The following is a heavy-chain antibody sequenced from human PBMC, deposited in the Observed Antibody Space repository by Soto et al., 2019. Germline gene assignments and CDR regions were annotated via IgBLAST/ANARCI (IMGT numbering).Heavy chain of an antibody. J-gene: IGHJ5*02. CDR3: GRDLQYHNWFGP. D-gene: IGHD4-4*01. CDR1: GGSISSGDYY. CDR2: IYYSGST. V-gene: IGHV4-30-4*01. Sequence: SETLSLTCTVSGGSISSGDYYWSWIRQPPGKGLEWIGYIYYSGSTYYNPSLKSRVTISVDTSKNQFSLKLSSVTAADTAVYYCGRDLQYHNWFGPWGQGTLVTVAS.